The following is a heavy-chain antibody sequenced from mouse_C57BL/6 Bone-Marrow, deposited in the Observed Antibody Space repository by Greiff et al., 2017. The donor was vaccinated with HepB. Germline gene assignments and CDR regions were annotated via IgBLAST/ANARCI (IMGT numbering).Heavy chain of an antibody. J-gene: IGHJ3*01. D-gene: IGHD2-4*01. V-gene: IGHV1-72*01. CDR1: GYTFTSYW. CDR2: IDPNSGGT. Sequence: QVQLKQPGAELVKPGASVKLSCKASGYTFTSYWMHWVKQRPGRGLEWIGRIDPNSGGTKYNEKFKSKATLTVDKPSSTAYMQLSSLTSEDSAVYYCARFLYDYDEAWFAYWGQGTLVTVSA. CDR3: ARFLYDYDEAWFAY.